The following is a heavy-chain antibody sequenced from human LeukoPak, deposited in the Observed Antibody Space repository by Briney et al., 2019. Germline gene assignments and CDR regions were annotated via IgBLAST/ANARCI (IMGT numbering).Heavy chain of an antibody. J-gene: IGHJ4*02. D-gene: IGHD5-24*01. CDR2: ISSSGSTI. Sequence: GGSLRLSCAASGFTFSSYEMNWVRQAPGKGLEWVSYISSSGSTIYYADPVKGRFTISRDNAKNSLYLQMNSLRAEDTAVYYCARDGNGYNSFDYWGQGTLVTVSS. CDR1: GFTFSSYE. CDR3: ARDGNGYNSFDY. V-gene: IGHV3-48*03.